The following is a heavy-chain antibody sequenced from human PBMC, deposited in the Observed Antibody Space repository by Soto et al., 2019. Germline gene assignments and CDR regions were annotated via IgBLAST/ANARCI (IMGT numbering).Heavy chain of an antibody. Sequence: EVQLVESGGGLVQPGGSLNLSCAASGFTFSGSAMHWVRQASGKGLEWVGRIRSKANSYATAYAASVKGRFTISRDDSKNTAYLQMNSLKTEDTAVYYCVYGMDVWGQGTTVTVSS. CDR2: IRSKANSYAT. CDR3: VYGMDV. J-gene: IGHJ6*02. CDR1: GFTFSGSA. V-gene: IGHV3-73*02.